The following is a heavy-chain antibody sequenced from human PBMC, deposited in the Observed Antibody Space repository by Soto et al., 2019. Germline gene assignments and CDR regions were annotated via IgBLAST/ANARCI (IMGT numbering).Heavy chain of an antibody. J-gene: IGHJ6*02. CDR1: GFTFSSYG. CDR3: AKDCIAGRRDYKYGMDV. Sequence: PGGSLRLSCAASGFTFSSYGMHWVRQAPGKGLEWMAVISYDGSNKYYGDSVKGRFTISRDNSKKTLYLQMNSLRAEDTAVYYCAKDCIAGRRDYKYGMDVWGQGTTVTVSS. D-gene: IGHD6-6*01. CDR2: ISYDGSNK. V-gene: IGHV3-30*18.